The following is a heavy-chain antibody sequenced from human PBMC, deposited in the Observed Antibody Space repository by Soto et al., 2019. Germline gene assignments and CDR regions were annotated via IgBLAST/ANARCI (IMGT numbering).Heavy chain of an antibody. CDR2: IKQDGSEK. J-gene: IGHJ6*02. D-gene: IGHD4-17*01. CDR3: ARDYTVGIYYYGMDV. CDR1: GFTFSSYW. V-gene: IGHV3-7*05. Sequence: GGSLRLSCAASGFTFSSYWMSWIRQAPGKGLEWVANIKQDGSEKYYVDSVKGRFTISRDNAKNSLYLQMNSLRAEDTAVYYCARDYTVGIYYYGMDVWGQGTTVTV.